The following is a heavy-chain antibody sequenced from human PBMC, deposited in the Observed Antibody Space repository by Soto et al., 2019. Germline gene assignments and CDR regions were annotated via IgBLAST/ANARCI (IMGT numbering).Heavy chain of an antibody. D-gene: IGHD2-8*02. V-gene: IGHV3-48*01. CDR2: ISTSSSTI. CDR3: ARGDICPGANFAC. CDR1: GFSFTPYS. Sequence: EVQLVESGGGLVQPGGSLRLSCAASGFSFTPYSMTWVRQAPGKGLEWVSYISTSSSTIYYADSVKGRFTISRDNANSSLHLQMNSLRAKGTAVYFCARGDICPGANFACLGQGPLVTVSS. J-gene: IGHJ4*02.